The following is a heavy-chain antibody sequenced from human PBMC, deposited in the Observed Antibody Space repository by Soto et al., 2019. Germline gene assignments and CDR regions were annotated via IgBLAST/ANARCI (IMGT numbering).Heavy chain of an antibody. CDR1: GHSFVTHW. CDR3: ASTINGYFDY. Sequence: GESLKSSCNGSGHSFVTHWIGWVRQMPGKGLEWMGIIYPGDSETRYSPAFQGQVTISADKSIATAYLQWSSLKASDTAIYYCASTINGYFDYWGQGTLVNVSS. D-gene: IGHD5-12*01. J-gene: IGHJ4*01. CDR2: IYPGDSET. V-gene: IGHV5-51*01.